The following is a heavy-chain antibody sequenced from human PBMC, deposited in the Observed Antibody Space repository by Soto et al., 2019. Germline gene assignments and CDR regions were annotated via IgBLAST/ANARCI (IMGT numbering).Heavy chain of an antibody. CDR1: GGSISSYY. V-gene: IGHV4-59*01. CDR2: IFYSGST. Sequence: QVQLQESGPGLVKPSETLSLTCTVSGGSISSYYWSWIRQPPGKGLEWIGFIFYSGSTSYNPSLKNPVTISIDPAEYQFSLKLNSVTAADTAVYYCASMIGDPVLSFDSWGQGTLVAVSS. J-gene: IGHJ5*01. CDR3: ASMIGDPVLSFDS. D-gene: IGHD3-10*02.